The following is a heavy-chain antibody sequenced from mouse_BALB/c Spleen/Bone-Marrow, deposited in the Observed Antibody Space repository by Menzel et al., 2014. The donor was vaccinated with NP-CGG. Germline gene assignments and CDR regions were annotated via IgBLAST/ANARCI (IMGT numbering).Heavy chain of an antibody. J-gene: IGHJ2*01. CDR3: ARNYYDSSFYFDY. CDR2: IWGDGRT. D-gene: IGHD1-1*01. Sequence: VNVVESGPGLVAPSQSLSIPCTVSGFSLTDYGVNWVRQPPGKGLEWLGMIWGDGRTDYNSALKSRLSISKDNSKSQVFLKMNSLQTDDTARYYCARNYYDSSFYFDYWGQGTTLTVSS. V-gene: IGHV2-6-7*01. CDR1: GFSLTDYG.